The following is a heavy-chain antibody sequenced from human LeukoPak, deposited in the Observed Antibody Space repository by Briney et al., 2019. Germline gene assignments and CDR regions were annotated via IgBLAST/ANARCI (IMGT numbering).Heavy chain of an antibody. D-gene: IGHD6-13*01. CDR1: GGSISSYY. Sequence: SETLSLTCTVSGGSISSYYWSWIRQPAGKGLEWIGRIYTSGSTNYNPSLKSRVTMSVDTSKNQFSLKLSSVTAADTAMYYCARRVATTGIYGFDIWGQGTMVTVSS. CDR3: ARRVATTGIYGFDI. V-gene: IGHV4-4*07. CDR2: IYTSGST. J-gene: IGHJ3*02.